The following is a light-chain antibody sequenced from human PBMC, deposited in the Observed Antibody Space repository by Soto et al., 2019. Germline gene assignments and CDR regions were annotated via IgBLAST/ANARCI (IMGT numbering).Light chain of an antibody. J-gene: IGKJ1*01. CDR2: GTS. V-gene: IGKV3-20*01. Sequence: EIVLTQSPGTLSLSPGDRATLSCRASQSVASAYLAWYQQKPGQAPRLLIYGTSSRATGIPDRFSSSGSGTDFTLAISRLEPEDFAVYYCQQYATSRWTLGQGTKVEIK. CDR3: QQYATSRWT. CDR1: QSVASAY.